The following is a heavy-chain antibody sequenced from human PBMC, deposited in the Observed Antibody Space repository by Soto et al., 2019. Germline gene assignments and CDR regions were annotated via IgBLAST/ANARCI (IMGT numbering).Heavy chain of an antibody. CDR2: MSPNSGST. J-gene: IGHJ4*02. D-gene: IGHD2-15*01. V-gene: IGHV1-8*01. CDR3: ARGRGYSDGIDY. Sequence: QVQLVQSGAEVKKPGASVKVSCKASGYTFTSLDINWVRQATGQGLEWMGWMSPNSGSTGSAQKFQGRVAMTRDTSINTAYMELSSLRSDDTAVYYCARGRGYSDGIDYWGQGTLVTVSS. CDR1: GYTFTSLD.